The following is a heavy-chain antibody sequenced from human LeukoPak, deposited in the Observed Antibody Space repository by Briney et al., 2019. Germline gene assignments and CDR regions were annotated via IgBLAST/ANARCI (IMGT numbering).Heavy chain of an antibody. CDR2: INSDGSST. V-gene: IGHV3-74*01. J-gene: IGHJ4*02. D-gene: IGHD6-13*01. CDR3: ASQTYSSSCYY. Sequence: GGSLRLSCAAPGFTFSSYWMHWVRQAPGKGLVWVSRINSDGSSTGYADSVKGRFTISRDNAKNTLYLQMNSLRAEDTAVYYCASQTYSSSCYYWGQGTLVTVSS. CDR1: GFTFSSYW.